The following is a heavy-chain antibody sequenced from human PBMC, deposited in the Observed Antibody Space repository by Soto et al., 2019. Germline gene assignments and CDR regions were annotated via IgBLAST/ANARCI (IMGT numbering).Heavy chain of an antibody. Sequence: SGPTLVNPTQTLTLTCTFSGFSLSTDDVGVGWIRQPPGKALDWLAVIYWDDDKRYSPSLKSRLTITKDTSKNQVLLTMTNMDPVDTATYFCARSKYSIASFDYWGQGALVTVSS. J-gene: IGHJ4*02. CDR3: ARSKYSIASFDY. V-gene: IGHV2-5*02. CDR2: IYWDDDK. CDR1: GFSLSTDDVG. D-gene: IGHD6-6*01.